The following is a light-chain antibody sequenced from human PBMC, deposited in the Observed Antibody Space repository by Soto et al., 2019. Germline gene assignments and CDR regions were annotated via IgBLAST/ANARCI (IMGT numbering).Light chain of an antibody. CDR1: SSDVGEYDY. Sequence: QSALTQPRSVSGSPGQSVTISCTGTSSDVGEYDYVSWYQQHPGKAPKLMIFDVSERPSGVPDRVSGSKTGNTASLTISGLQAEDEADYYCCSYAGSPYVFGTGTKLTVL. J-gene: IGLJ1*01. V-gene: IGLV2-11*01. CDR3: CSYAGSPYV. CDR2: DVS.